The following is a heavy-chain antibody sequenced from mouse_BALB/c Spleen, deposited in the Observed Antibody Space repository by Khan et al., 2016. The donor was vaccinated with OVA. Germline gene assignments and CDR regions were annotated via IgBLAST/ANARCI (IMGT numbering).Heavy chain of an antibody. D-gene: IGHD3-2*02. V-gene: IGHV1-76*01. CDR1: GYIFTSYW. CDR3: AREEALYYFNY. J-gene: IGHJ2*01. Sequence: QVQLKQSGAELVRPGASVKLSCKTSGYIFTSYWIHWVKQRSGQGLEWIARIYPVTDNTYYNENLKDKATLTADKSSSTAYMQLSILKSEDSAVYFCAREEALYYFNYWGQGTTLTVSS. CDR2: IYPVTDNT.